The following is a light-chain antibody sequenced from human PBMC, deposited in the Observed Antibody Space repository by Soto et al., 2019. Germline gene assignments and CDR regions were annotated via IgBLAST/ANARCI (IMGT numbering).Light chain of an antibody. CDR1: SXNIGAGFD. J-gene: IGLJ1*01. CDR2: GDY. V-gene: IGLV1-40*01. Sequence: QSVLTQPPSVSGAPGQRVTISRAGSSXNIGAGFDVHWYQQLPGTAPKLLIYGDYNRPSGVPDRFSASKSGTSASLAITGLQAEDEADYYCQSYESSLSGYVFGTGTKVTVL. CDR3: QSYESSLSGYV.